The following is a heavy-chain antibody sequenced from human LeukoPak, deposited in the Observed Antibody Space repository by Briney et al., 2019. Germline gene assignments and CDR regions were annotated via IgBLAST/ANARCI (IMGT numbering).Heavy chain of an antibody. Sequence: SETLSLTCTVSGGSISSYYWSWIRQPPGKGLEWIGYIYYSGSTNYNPSLKSRVTISVDTSKNQFSLKLSSVTAADTAVYYCAERIAARPMGGGFDYWGQGTLVTVSS. CDR1: GGSISSYY. CDR3: AERIAARPMGGGFDY. CDR2: IYYSGST. J-gene: IGHJ4*02. D-gene: IGHD6-6*01. V-gene: IGHV4-59*08.